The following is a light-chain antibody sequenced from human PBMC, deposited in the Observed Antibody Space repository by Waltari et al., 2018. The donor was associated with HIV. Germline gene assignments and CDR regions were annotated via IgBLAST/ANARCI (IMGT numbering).Light chain of an antibody. CDR1: QTVFYSGKIANF. J-gene: IGKJ1*01. V-gene: IGKV4-1*01. CDR3: QQYYRDPPT. Sequence: DIVMTQFPDPLALSLGERATINCKSTQTVFYSGKIANFLVWYQQKPGQPPKLLVSWASTRDPRVPDRFSGSGSGTDFTLTISSLQSEDVAIYFCQQYYRDPPTFGQGTKVEIK. CDR2: WAS.